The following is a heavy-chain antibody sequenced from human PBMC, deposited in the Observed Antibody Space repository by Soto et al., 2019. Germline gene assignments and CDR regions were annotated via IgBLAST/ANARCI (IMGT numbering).Heavy chain of an antibody. CDR2: ISYDGSNK. CDR3: AIKARY. CDR1: GFTFRSYG. V-gene: IGHV3-30*03. Sequence: PGGSLRLSCAASGFTFRSYGMHWVRQAPGKGLEWVAVISYDGSNKYYADSVKGRFTISRDNSKNTLYLQMNSLRAEDTAVYYCAIKARYWGQGTLVTVSS. J-gene: IGHJ4*02.